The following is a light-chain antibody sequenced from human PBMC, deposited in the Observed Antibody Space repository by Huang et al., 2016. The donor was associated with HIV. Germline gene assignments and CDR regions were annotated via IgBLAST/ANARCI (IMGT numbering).Light chain of an antibody. J-gene: IGKJ5*01. CDR2: GAS. Sequence: DIVLPQSPGTLSLSPGERGTLSCRASQRVSGSYLAWYQQKTGQAPRLRIYGASSRATGIPDRFSGSGSGTDFTLTISRLEPEDVAVYYCQQYGSLPITFGQGTRLEIK. V-gene: IGKV3-20*01. CDR1: QRVSGSY. CDR3: QQYGSLPIT.